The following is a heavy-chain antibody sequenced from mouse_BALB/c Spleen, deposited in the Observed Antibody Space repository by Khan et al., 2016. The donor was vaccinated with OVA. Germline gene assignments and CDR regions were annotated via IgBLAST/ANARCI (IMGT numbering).Heavy chain of an antibody. Sequence: EVQLQESGPGLVKPSQSLSLTCTVTGYSITSDYAWNWIRQFPGNKLEWMGYISYSGSTSYNPSLTSRISITRDTSKNQFFLQLNSVTTEDTATYDCATSYYGNYHLAWFAYGGQGTLVTVSA. D-gene: IGHD2-1*01. J-gene: IGHJ3*01. V-gene: IGHV3-2*02. CDR2: ISYSGST. CDR1: GYSITSDYA. CDR3: ATSYYGNYHLAWFAY.